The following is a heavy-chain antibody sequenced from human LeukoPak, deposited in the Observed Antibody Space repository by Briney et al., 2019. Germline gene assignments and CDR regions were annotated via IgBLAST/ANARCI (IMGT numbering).Heavy chain of an antibody. J-gene: IGHJ3*02. CDR3: ARDHYDYVWGSHRYAFDI. D-gene: IGHD3-16*02. CDR1: GGSISSYY. V-gene: IGHV4-59*01. CDR2: IYYSGST. Sequence: ASETLSLTCTVSGGSISSYYWSWIRQPPGKGLEWIGYIYYSGSTNYNPSLKSRVTISVDTSKNQFSLKLSSVTAADTAVYYRARDHYDYVWGSHRYAFDIWGQGTMVTVSS.